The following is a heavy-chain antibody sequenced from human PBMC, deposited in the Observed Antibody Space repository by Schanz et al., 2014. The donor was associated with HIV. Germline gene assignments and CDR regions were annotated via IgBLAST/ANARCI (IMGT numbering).Heavy chain of an antibody. V-gene: IGHV3-74*01. CDR2: INSDGSST. Sequence: VQLVESGGGVVQPGRSLRLSCAASGFTFSSYAMHWVRQAPGKGLVWVSRINSDGSSTNYADSVKGRFTISRDNAKNTLYLQMNSLRVEDTAVYYCARETVNYYYGMDVWGQGTTVTVSS. D-gene: IGHD4-4*01. J-gene: IGHJ6*02. CDR1: GFTFSSYA. CDR3: ARETVNYYYGMDV.